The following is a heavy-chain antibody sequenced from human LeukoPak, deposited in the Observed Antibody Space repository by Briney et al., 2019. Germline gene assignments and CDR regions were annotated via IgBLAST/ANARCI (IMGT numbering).Heavy chain of an antibody. CDR1: GGSISSYY. V-gene: IGHV4-4*07. CDR2: IYTSGST. CDR3: ARGYCSSTSCPPRYYYMDV. J-gene: IGHJ6*03. D-gene: IGHD2-2*01. Sequence: SETLSLTCTVSGGSISSYYWNWIRQPAGKGLEWIGRIYTSGSTNYNPSLKSRVTMSVDTSKNQFSLKLSSVTAADTAVYYCARGYCSSTSCPPRYYYMDVWGKGTTVTVSS.